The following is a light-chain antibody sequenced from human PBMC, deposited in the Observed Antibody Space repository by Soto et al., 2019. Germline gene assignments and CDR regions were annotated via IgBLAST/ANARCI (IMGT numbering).Light chain of an antibody. CDR3: SSYTSRSTPYV. J-gene: IGLJ1*01. V-gene: IGLV2-14*01. CDR2: DVG. Sequence: QSVLTQPASVSGSPGQSITISCTGTSSDFGAYNYVSWYQQHPGEAPKLMIYDVGNRPSGISNRFSGSKSGNTASLTISGLQAEDEADYYCSSYTSRSTPYVFGTGTKVTVL. CDR1: SSDFGAYNY.